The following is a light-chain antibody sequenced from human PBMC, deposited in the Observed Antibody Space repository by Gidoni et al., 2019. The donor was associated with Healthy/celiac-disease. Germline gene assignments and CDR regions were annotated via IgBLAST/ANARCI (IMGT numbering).Light chain of an antibody. J-gene: IGLJ2*01. V-gene: IGLV2-8*01. CDR3: LSYAGSNIML. CDR2: EVN. CDR1: SSDVGGYNY. Sequence: QSALTQPPSASGSPGPSVTIPCTGTSSDVGGYNYVSWYQQHPGKAPKLMIYEVNKRPSGVPDRFSGSKSGNTASLTVSGLQAEDEADYYCLSYAGSNIMLFGGGTKLTVL.